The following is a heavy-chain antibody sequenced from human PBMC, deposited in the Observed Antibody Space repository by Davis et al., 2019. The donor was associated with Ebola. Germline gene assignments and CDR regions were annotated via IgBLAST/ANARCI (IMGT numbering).Heavy chain of an antibody. CDR1: GFTFSSYA. V-gene: IGHV3-30-3*01. CDR3: ARDRYCTNGVCLYYYYGMDV. J-gene: IGHJ6*02. CDR2: ISYDGSNK. Sequence: GGSLRLSCAASGFTFSSYAMHWVRQAPGKGLEWVAVISYDGSNKYYADSVKGRFTISRDNSKNTLYLQMNSLRAEDTAVYYCARDRYCTNGVCLYYYYGMDVWGQGTMVTVSS. D-gene: IGHD2-8*01.